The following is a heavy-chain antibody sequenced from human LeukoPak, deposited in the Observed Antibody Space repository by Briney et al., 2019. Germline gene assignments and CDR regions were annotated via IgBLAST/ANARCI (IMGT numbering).Heavy chain of an antibody. Sequence: GGSLRLSCAASGFTFSSYWMSWVRQAPGKGLEWVANIKQDGSEKYCVDSVKGRFTISRDNAKNSLYLQMNSLRAEDTAVYYCARRAVGLLWFGGGYFDYWGQGTLVTVSP. CDR1: GFTFSSYW. V-gene: IGHV3-7*01. J-gene: IGHJ4*02. D-gene: IGHD3-10*01. CDR3: ARRAVGLLWFGGGYFDY. CDR2: IKQDGSEK.